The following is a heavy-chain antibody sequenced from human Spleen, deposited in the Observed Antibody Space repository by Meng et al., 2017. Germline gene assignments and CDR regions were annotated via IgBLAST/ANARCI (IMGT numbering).Heavy chain of an antibody. CDR3: AKAIIAARPHYDY. CDR1: GFTVTPNY. CDR2: IYAGGYT. Sequence: GESLKISCALSGFTVTPNYMSWVRQAPGKGLEWVSVIYAGGYTSSADSVKGRFTISRDNSKNTLYLQMNSLRAEDTAVYYCAKAIIAARPHYDYWGQGTLVTVSS. J-gene: IGHJ4*02. D-gene: IGHD6-6*01. V-gene: IGHV3-53*01.